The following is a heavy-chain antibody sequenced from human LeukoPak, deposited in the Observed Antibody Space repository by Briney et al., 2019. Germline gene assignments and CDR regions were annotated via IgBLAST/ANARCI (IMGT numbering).Heavy chain of an antibody. D-gene: IGHD3-10*01. Sequence: ASVKVSCKASRYTFTGYYIHWVRQAPGQGLEWMVWINPNSGGTNYAQKFQGRVTMTRDTSISTAYMELSRLRSDDTAVFYCARVYYYASGRLDSWGQGTLITVSS. V-gene: IGHV1-2*02. J-gene: IGHJ4*02. CDR2: INPNSGGT. CDR1: RYTFTGYY. CDR3: ARVYYYASGRLDS.